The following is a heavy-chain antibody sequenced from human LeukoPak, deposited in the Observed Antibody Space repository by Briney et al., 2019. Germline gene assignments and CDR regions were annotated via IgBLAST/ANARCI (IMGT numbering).Heavy chain of an antibody. J-gene: IGHJ6*02. CDR1: GFSFTTYW. Sequence: GGSLRLSCAASGFSFTTYWMHWVRQAPGKGLVWVSHINSDGSITSYADSVKGRFTISRDNAKNTLYLQMNSLRAEDTAVYYCARDAVDTANAVWGQGTTVTVSS. CDR3: ARDAVDTANAV. D-gene: IGHD5-18*01. CDR2: INSDGSIT. V-gene: IGHV3-74*01.